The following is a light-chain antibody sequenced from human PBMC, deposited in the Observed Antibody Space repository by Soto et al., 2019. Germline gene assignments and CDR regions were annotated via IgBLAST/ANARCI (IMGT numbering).Light chain of an antibody. V-gene: IGKV1-39*01. CDR3: QQSYSAPRT. J-gene: IGKJ2*01. CDR1: QSIGTY. CDR2: GTS. Sequence: DIQMTQSPSSLPASVGDRISITCRASQSIGTYLSWYQQKPGKAPKLLIYGTSNLQSGVPSRFSGSGSETGFTLTISSLQPEDFATYYCQQSYSAPRTFGQGTKMDIK.